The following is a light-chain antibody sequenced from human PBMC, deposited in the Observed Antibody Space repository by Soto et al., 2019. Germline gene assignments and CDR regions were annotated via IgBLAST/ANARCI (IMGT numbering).Light chain of an antibody. Sequence: DIQITHSPSCFFPSXDAGVTIPXXASQGIRNDLGWYQQKPGKAPKRLIYAASSLQSGVPSRFSGSGSGTEFTLTISSLQPEDFATYYCLQHNSYPRTFGQGTKVDIK. J-gene: IGKJ1*01. V-gene: IGKV1-17*01. CDR3: LQHNSYPRT. CDR2: AAS. CDR1: QGIRND.